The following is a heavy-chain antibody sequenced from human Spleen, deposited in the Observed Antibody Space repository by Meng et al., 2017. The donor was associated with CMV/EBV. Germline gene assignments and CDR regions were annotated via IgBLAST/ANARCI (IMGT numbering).Heavy chain of an antibody. V-gene: IGHV4-39*07. J-gene: IGHJ4*02. D-gene: IGHD3-16*01. CDR1: GGSIRSSSYY. Sequence: GSLRLSCTVSGGSIRSSSYYWGWIRQPPGKGLEWIGSIYYSGSTYYNPSLMSRVTISINSSKNQFSLKLSSVTAADTAVFYCARGGDPDYFGYWGQGTLVTVSS. CDR2: IYYSGST. CDR3: ARGGDPDYFGY.